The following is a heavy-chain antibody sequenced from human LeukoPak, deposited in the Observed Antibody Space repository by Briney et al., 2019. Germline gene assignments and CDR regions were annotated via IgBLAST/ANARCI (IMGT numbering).Heavy chain of an antibody. V-gene: IGHV4-34*01. J-gene: IGHJ4*02. CDR1: GASFSGYY. CDR2: INHSGST. Sequence: SETLSLTCAVYGASFSGYYWSWIRQPPGKGLEWIGEINHSGSTNYNPSLKSRVTISVDTSKNQFSLKLSSVTAADTAVYYCASRSGGYSSSWGQGTLFTVSS. D-gene: IGHD6-13*01. CDR3: ASRSGGYSSS.